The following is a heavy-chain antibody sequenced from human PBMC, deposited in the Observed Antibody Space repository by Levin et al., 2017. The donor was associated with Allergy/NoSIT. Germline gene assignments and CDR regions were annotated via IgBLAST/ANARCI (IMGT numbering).Heavy chain of an antibody. Sequence: GGSLRLSCAASGFTFSDYWMSWVRQAPGKGLEWVANIKQDGSEKYYVDSVKGRFTISRDNAKNSLYLQMNSLRAEDTAVYYCARDRYSGYPTAFDYWGQGTLVTVSS. D-gene: IGHD5-12*01. J-gene: IGHJ4*02. CDR2: IKQDGSEK. CDR1: GFTFSDYW. V-gene: IGHV3-7*04. CDR3: ARDRYSGYPTAFDY.